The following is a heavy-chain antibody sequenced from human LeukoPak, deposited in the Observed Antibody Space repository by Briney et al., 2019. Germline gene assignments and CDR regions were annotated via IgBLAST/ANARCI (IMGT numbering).Heavy chain of an antibody. CDR1: GGSISSSSYY. Sequence: SESLSLTCTVSGGSISSSSYYWGWIRQPPGKGLEWIGSIYYSGSTYYNPSLKSRVTISVDTSKNQFSLKLSSVTAADTAVYYCARLDMIVVVTFDYWGQGTLVTVSS. J-gene: IGHJ4*02. D-gene: IGHD3-22*01. CDR2: IYYSGST. CDR3: ARLDMIVVVTFDY. V-gene: IGHV4-39*01.